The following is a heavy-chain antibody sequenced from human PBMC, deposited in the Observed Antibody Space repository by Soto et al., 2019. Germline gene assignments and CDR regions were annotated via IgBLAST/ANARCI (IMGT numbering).Heavy chain of an antibody. Sequence: SETLSLTCTVSGGSISSYYWSWIRQPPGKGLEWIGYIYYSGSTNYNPSLKSRVTISVDTSKNQFSLKLSSVTAADTAVYYCARDGVRNYDSSGYTYYYYYGMDVWGQGTTVTVSS. CDR1: GGSISSYY. V-gene: IGHV4-59*01. CDR2: IYYSGST. J-gene: IGHJ6*02. D-gene: IGHD3-22*01. CDR3: ARDGVRNYDSSGYTYYYYYGMDV.